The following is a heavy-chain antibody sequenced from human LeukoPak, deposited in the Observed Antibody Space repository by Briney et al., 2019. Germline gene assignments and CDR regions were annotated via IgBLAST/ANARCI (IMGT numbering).Heavy chain of an antibody. CDR3: ARQTRDGSGSRGYSFDF. J-gene: IGHJ4*02. CDR1: GYIFTNNW. D-gene: IGHD3-10*01. Sequence: PGESLKISCKGSGYIFTNNWIGWVRQMPGKGLEWMGIIYPGDSDTRYSPSFEGQVTISVDKSISTAYLQWSSLKASDTAMYYCARQTRDGSGSRGYSFDFWGLGTLVTVSS. CDR2: IYPGDSDT. V-gene: IGHV5-51*01.